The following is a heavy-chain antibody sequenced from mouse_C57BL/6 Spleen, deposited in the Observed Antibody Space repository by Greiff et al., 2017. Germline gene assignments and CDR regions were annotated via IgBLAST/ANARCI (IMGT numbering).Heavy chain of an antibody. V-gene: IGHV1-64*01. Sequence: QVQLQQPGAELVKPGASVKLSCKASGYTFTSYWMHWVKQRPGQGLEWIGMIHPNSGSTNYNEKFKSKATLTVDKSSSTAYMQLSSLTSEDSAVYYCARERAGYYAMDYWGQGTSVTVSS. CDR3: ARERAGYYAMDY. J-gene: IGHJ4*01. CDR1: GYTFTSYW. D-gene: IGHD3-3*01. CDR2: IHPNSGST.